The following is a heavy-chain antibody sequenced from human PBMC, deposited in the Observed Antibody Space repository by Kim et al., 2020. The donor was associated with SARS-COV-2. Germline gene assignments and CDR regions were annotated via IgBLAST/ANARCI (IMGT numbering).Heavy chain of an antibody. Sequence: GGSLRLSCAASGFTFSSYAMSWVRQAPGKGLEWVSAISGSGGSTYYADSVKGRFTISRDNSKNTLYLQMNSLRAEDTAVYYCAKRMTLSYYDFWSGRYFDLWGRGTLVTVSS. CDR1: GFTFSSYA. CDR2: ISGSGGST. J-gene: IGHJ2*01. CDR3: AKRMTLSYYDFWSGRYFDL. D-gene: IGHD3-3*01. V-gene: IGHV3-23*01.